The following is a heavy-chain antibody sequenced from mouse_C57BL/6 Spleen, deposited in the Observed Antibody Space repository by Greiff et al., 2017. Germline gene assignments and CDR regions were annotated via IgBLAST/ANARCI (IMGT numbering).Heavy chain of an antibody. CDR2: ISYDGSN. D-gene: IGHD3-2*02. CDR3: APDSSGHFAY. V-gene: IGHV3-6*01. CDR1: GYSITSGYY. J-gene: IGHJ3*01. Sequence: EVHLVESGPGLVKPSQSLSLTCSVTGYSITSGYYWNWIRQFPGNKLEWMGYISYDGSNNYNPSLKNRISITRDTSKNQFFLKLNSVTTEDTATYYCAPDSSGHFAYWGQGTLVTVSA.